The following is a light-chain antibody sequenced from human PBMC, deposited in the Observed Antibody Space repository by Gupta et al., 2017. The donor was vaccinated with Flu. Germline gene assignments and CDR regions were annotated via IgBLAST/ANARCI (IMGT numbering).Light chain of an antibody. V-gene: IGLV6-57*03. CDR1: SGSIASNY. J-gene: IGLJ3*02. CDR3: QAGDSSNQV. CDR2: EDG. Sequence: FLLTQPHSVSASPGTPVTISCSRNSGSIASNYVQWYQRRPGGAPTVVRYEDGRRPAGVPDRFSGSIDSSSTSAALTIAGGRAEDEDDYYWQAGDSSNQVFGGGTRLTVL.